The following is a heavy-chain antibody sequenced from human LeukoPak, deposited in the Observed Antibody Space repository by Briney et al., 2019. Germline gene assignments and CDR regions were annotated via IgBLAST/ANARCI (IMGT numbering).Heavy chain of an antibody. CDR2: INPNSGGT. V-gene: IGHV1-2*02. J-gene: IGHJ6*03. Sequence: ASVKVSCKASGYTFTGYYMHWVRQAPGQGLEWMGWINPNSGGTNYAQKFQGRVTMTRDTSISTAYMELSRLRSDDTAVYYCARENPQIYYYYMDVWGKGTTVTISS. CDR1: GYTFTGYY. CDR3: ARENPQIYYYYMDV.